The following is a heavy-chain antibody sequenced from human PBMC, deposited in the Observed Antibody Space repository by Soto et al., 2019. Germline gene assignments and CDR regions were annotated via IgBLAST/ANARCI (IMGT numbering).Heavy chain of an antibody. V-gene: IGHV4-31*03. D-gene: IGHD3-9*01. CDR1: GGSISSGGYY. CDR2: IYYSGST. J-gene: IGHJ3*02. Sequence: PSETLSLTCTVSGGSISSGGYYWSWIRQHPGKGLEWIGYIYYSGSTYYNPSLKSRVTISVDTSKNQFSLKLSSVTAADTAVYYCAREGLYYDILTGYYSRATFDIWGQGTMVTVSS. CDR3: AREGLYYDILTGYYSRATFDI.